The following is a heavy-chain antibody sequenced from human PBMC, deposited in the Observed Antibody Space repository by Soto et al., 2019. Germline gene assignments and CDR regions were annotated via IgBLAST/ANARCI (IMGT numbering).Heavy chain of an antibody. J-gene: IGHJ4*02. CDR2: IYSDGRT. CDR1: GFTVSNNY. D-gene: IGHD3-10*01. Sequence: HPGGSLRLSCAASGFTVSNNYMSWVRQAPGKGLEWVSVIYSDGRTYYADSVKGRFTISRDNSKNTLYLQMNSLRAEDTAVYYCARGGGGEPSTRSYFDLWGQGTLVTVSS. V-gene: IGHV3-53*01. CDR3: ARGGGGEPSTRSYFDL.